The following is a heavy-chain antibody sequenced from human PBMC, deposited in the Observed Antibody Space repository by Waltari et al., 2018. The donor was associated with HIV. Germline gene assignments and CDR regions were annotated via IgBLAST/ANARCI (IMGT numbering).Heavy chain of an antibody. D-gene: IGHD2-2*01. CDR2: RNPHSENT. CDR1: ASTFTNYY. V-gene: IGHV1-8*01. Sequence: QAVLVLSGPEVHRPEAAVNISFTTSASTFTNYYINWVRPPPGQGLEWLGWRNPHSENTGTPNKFEAGVIRTCDTAMTTAYMELTGLTPEVTAKYSCVRNSSRRGNQYFYYGLDVWGQGTAGTVSS. CDR3: VRNSSRRGNQYFYYGLDV. J-gene: IGHJ6*02.